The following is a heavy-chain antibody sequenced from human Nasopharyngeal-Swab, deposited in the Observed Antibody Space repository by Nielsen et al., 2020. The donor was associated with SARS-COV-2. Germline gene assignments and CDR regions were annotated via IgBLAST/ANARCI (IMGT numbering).Heavy chain of an antibody. Sequence: GGSPRLSCAASGFTFNSYAMSWVRQAPGKGLEWVSIISGSGDTTYYADSVKDRFTISRDNSKNTLYLQTNSLRVEDTAVYYCAKAPYLQGLDVWGQGTTVTVSS. CDR2: ISGSGDTT. D-gene: IGHD2-21*01. CDR3: AKAPYLQGLDV. CDR1: GFTFNSYA. J-gene: IGHJ6*02. V-gene: IGHV3-23*01.